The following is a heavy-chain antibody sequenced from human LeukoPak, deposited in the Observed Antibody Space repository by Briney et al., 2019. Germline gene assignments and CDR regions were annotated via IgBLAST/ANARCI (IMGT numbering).Heavy chain of an antibody. Sequence: SETLSLTXTVSGGSISSSSYYWGWIRQPPGKGLEWIGSIYYSGSTYYNPSLKSRVTISVDTSKNQFSLKLSSVTAADTAVYYCASSRTMVRGVTVDYWGQGTLVTVSS. CDR1: GGSISSSSYY. J-gene: IGHJ4*02. CDR2: IYYSGST. CDR3: ASSRTMVRGVTVDY. D-gene: IGHD3-10*01. V-gene: IGHV4-39*01.